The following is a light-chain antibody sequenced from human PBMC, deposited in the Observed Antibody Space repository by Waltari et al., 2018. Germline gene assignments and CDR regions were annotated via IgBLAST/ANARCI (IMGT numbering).Light chain of an antibody. CDR1: QGINSA. CDR2: DAS. CDR3: QQFKSFLIT. Sequence: GDRVTITCRASQGINSALAWYQQKPGKAPKLLIYDASSLESGVPSRFSGSGYGTDFTLTISSLQPEDFATYYCQQFKSFLITFGRATRLAIK. V-gene: IGKV1-13*02. J-gene: IGKJ5*01.